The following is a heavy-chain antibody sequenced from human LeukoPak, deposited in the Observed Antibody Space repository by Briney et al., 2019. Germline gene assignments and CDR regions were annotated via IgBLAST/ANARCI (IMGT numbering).Heavy chain of an antibody. D-gene: IGHD3-3*01. CDR2: IWDDGSNK. V-gene: IGHV3-33*01. CDR1: GFTFSTYA. Sequence: GGSLRLSCAASGFTFSTYAMHWVRQTPGKGLEWVAFIWDDGSNKYYVDSVKGRFTISRDNSKNTVYLQMNSLRAEDSAVYYCARDPAGSGYAYDYWGQGTLVTVSS. CDR3: ARDPAGSGYAYDY. J-gene: IGHJ4*02.